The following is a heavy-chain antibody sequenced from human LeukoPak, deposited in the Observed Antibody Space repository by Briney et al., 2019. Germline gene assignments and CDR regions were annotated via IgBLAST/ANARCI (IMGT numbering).Heavy chain of an antibody. Sequence: GGSLRLSCAASGFTFSSYVMSWVRQAPGKGLEWVSAISGSGGSTYYADSVKGRFTISRDNSKNSLYLQMNSLRAEDTAVYYCARAADYYDSSGYPYYFDYWGQGTLVTVSS. CDR3: ARAADYYDSSGYPYYFDY. D-gene: IGHD3-22*01. V-gene: IGHV3-23*01. CDR1: GFTFSSYV. CDR2: ISGSGGST. J-gene: IGHJ4*02.